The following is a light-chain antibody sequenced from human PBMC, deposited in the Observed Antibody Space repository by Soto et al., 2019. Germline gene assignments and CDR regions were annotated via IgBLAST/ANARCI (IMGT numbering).Light chain of an antibody. CDR3: ATGDANLSVYV. V-gene: IGLV1-47*01. Sequence: QSVLTQPPSASGTPGQRVTISCSGSSSDIGRNVVYWYQQLPGTAAKLVIYMNNKRPSWGPDRFSGCNSCASASLAISGRQSEDEAHDYYATGDANLSVYVFGGGTKLTVL. CDR2: MNN. J-gene: IGLJ3*02. CDR1: SSDIGRNV.